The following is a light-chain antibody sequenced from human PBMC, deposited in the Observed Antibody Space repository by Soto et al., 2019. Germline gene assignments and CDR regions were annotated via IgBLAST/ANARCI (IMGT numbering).Light chain of an antibody. Sequence: AIQMTQSPSSLSASVGDRVTITCRASQGIRNDLGWYQQKPGKAPKLLIYAASTLQSGVPSSFSRSGSGTDFTITMSSLQPEDSATSHCLQDDNYPLTFGGGTKVEIK. V-gene: IGKV1-6*01. J-gene: IGKJ4*01. CDR1: QGIRND. CDR3: LQDDNYPLT. CDR2: AAS.